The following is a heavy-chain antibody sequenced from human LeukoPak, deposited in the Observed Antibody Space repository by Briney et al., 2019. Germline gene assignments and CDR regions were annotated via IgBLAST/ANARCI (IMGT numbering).Heavy chain of an antibody. V-gene: IGHV1-2*02. CDR2: INPNSGGT. CDR3: AREPVAVAGTGLYY. CDR1: GYTFTGYY. J-gene: IGHJ4*02. Sequence: VASVKVSCKASGYTFTGYYMHWVRPAPGQGLEWMGWINPNSGGTNYAQKFQGRVTMTRDTSISTAYMELSRLRSDDTAVYYCAREPVAVAGTGLYYWGQGTLVTVSS. D-gene: IGHD6-19*01.